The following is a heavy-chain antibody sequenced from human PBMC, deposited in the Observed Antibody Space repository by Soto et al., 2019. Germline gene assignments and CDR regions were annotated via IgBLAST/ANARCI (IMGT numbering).Heavy chain of an antibody. CDR1: GGSFSGYY. D-gene: IGHD2-15*01. V-gene: IGHV4-34*01. J-gene: IGHJ4*02. Sequence: SETLSLTCAVHGGSFSGYYWDWIRQPPGKGLEWIGEVNHGGTSNYNPSLKSRVTISVDTSKNQFSLQLSSVTAADTAVYYCARLRIYCSGGNCYYYFDYWGQGTLVTVSS. CDR2: VNHGGTS. CDR3: ARLRIYCSGGNCYYYFDY.